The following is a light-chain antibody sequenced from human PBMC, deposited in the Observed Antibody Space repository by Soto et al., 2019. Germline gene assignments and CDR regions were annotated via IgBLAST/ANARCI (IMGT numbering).Light chain of an antibody. V-gene: IGKV3-20*01. CDR3: QQYGSSPGT. CDR1: QSVSSSY. J-gene: IGKJ1*01. Sequence: LSLSPGERATLSCRASQSVSSSYLAWYQQKPGQAPRLLIYGASSRATGIPDRFSGSGSGTDFTLTISRLEPEDFAVYYCQQYGSSPGTFGQGTKVEIK. CDR2: GAS.